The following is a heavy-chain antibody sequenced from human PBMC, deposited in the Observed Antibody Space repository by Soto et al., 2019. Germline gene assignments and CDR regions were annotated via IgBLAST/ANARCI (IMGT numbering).Heavy chain of an antibody. J-gene: IGHJ4*02. CDR1: GLTFIIFA. CDR2: ISYDGREI. D-gene: IGHD3-9*01. V-gene: IGHV3-30-3*01. CDR3: ASDPLAVTGSFVDY. Sequence: PGGSLRLSCAASGLTFIIFAFHWVRHDPGKGLEWLSVISYDGREIHYSESVKGRFTISRDSSTNTVYLQMNSLRNEDTAVYYCASDPLAVTGSFVDYWGQGALVTVSS.